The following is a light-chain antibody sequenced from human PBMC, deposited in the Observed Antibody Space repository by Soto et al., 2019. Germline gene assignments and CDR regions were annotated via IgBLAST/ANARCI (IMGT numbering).Light chain of an antibody. V-gene: IGLV1-51*01. J-gene: IGLJ2*01. Sequence: QSVLTQPPSVSAAPGQKVTISCSGSSSNIGNNYVSWYQQLPGTAPKLLIYDNNKRPSGIPDRFSGSKSGTSATLGITGLQTVDEADYYCGTWDSSLSAVVFGGGTKLTVL. CDR2: DNN. CDR3: GTWDSSLSAVV. CDR1: SSNIGNNY.